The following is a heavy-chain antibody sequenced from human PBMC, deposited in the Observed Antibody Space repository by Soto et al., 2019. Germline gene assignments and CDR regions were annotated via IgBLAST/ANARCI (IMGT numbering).Heavy chain of an antibody. D-gene: IGHD3-3*01. CDR1: GYSFTSYF. J-gene: IGHJ4*02. Sequence: VQLVQSGAEVKKPGASVKISCKASGYSFTSYFMHWVRQAPGQGPEWMGIIDPDGGSTSYAQKFQGRVTMTSDTSTSTVSVELSSLRSDDTAIYYCASLIGVDILRDYWGQGTLVTVSS. CDR3: ASLIGVDILRDY. CDR2: IDPDGGST. V-gene: IGHV1-46*01.